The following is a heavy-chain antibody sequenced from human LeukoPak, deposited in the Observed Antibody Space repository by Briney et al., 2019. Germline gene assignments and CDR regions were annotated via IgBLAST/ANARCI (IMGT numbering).Heavy chain of an antibody. CDR3: ARSVMATGDY. J-gene: IGHJ4*02. D-gene: IGHD5-24*01. CDR2: INHSGST. V-gene: IGHV4-34*01. Sequence: PSETLSLTCAVYGGSFSGYYWSWIRQPPGKGLEWIREINHSGSTNYNPSLKSRVTISVDTSKNQFSLKLSSVTAADTAVYYCARSVMATGDYWGQGTLVTVSS. CDR1: GGSFSGYY.